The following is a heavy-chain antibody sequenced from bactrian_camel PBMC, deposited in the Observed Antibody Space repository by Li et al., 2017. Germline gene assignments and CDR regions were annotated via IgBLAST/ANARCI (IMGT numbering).Heavy chain of an antibody. V-gene: IGHV3S1*01. Sequence: QVQLVESGGGSVQAGGSLRLSCAASGTISSNYCIIWFCQAPGKEREGVAGMNTAAPPPVYADSVKGRFTISQDGAKATIRLQMNNLKPEDTAMYYCASAPTHLTLLGPLADFGTWGQGTQVTVS. CDR3: ASAPTHLTLLGPLADFGT. CDR1: GTISSNYC. CDR2: MNTAAPPP. D-gene: IGHD7*01. J-gene: IGHJ6*01.